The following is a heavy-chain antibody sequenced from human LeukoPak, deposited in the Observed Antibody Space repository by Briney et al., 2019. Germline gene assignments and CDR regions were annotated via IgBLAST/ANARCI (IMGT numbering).Heavy chain of an antibody. Sequence: GGSLRLSCAASGFTFSSYWMSWVRQAPGKGLEWVANIKQDGSEKYYVDSVKGRFTISRDNAKNPLYLQMNSLRAEDTAVYYCARAPRDFWSGYAFWGQGTLVTVSS. J-gene: IGHJ4*02. CDR3: ARAPRDFWSGYAF. D-gene: IGHD3-3*01. CDR2: IKQDGSEK. V-gene: IGHV3-7*01. CDR1: GFTFSSYW.